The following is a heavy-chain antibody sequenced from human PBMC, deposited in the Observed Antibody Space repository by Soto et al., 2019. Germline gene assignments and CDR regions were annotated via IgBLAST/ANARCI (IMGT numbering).Heavy chain of an antibody. CDR2: IHYSGST. Sequence: SETLSLTCTVSGDSISSYYWSWIRQPPGKGLEWIGYIHYSGSTNYNPSLKSRVTILADTSKKQFSLNLSSVTAADTAVYYCASGSVAGRNFDYWGQGTLVTVSS. D-gene: IGHD6-19*01. CDR1: GDSISSYY. CDR3: ASGSVAGRNFDY. J-gene: IGHJ4*02. V-gene: IGHV4-59*08.